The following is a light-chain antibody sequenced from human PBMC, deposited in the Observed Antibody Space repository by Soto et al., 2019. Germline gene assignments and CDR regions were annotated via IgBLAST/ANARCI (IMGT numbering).Light chain of an antibody. CDR3: SSYTCIRTDV. J-gene: IGLJ1*01. V-gene: IGLV2-14*01. CDR2: EVS. Sequence: QSALTQPASVSGSLGQSITISCTGTSSDVGGYNYVSWYQQYPGKAPKVIIYEVSNRPSGVSNRFFGSKSGNTASLTISGLQPEDAADYYCSSYTCIRTDVFGTSTKLTVL. CDR1: SSDVGGYNY.